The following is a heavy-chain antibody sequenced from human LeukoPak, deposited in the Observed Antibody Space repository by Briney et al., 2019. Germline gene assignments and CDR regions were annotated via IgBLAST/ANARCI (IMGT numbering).Heavy chain of an antibody. CDR3: ARVNWDLRATDV. Sequence: GASVKVSCKASGYTFTDYYIHWVRQAPGQGLEWMGWINPNSGGTNYAQKFQGRVTMTRDTSISSAYMELSGLRSDDTAVYYCARVNWDLRATDVWGQGTTVTVSS. V-gene: IGHV1-2*02. CDR1: GYTFTDYY. D-gene: IGHD1-26*01. CDR2: INPNSGGT. J-gene: IGHJ6*02.